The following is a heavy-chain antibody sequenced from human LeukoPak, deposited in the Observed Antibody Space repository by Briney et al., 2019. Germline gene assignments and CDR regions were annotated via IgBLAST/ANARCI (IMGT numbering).Heavy chain of an antibody. CDR2: IRSKANSYAT. D-gene: IGHD6-19*01. Sequence: GGSLKLSCAASGFTFSGSAMHWVRQASGKGLEWVGRIRSKANSYATAYAASVKGRFTISRDDSKNTAYLQMNSLKTEDTAVYYCTAYSSGWYWRGDAFDIWGQGTMVTVSS. CDR3: TAYSSGWYWRGDAFDI. J-gene: IGHJ3*02. CDR1: GFTFSGSA. V-gene: IGHV3-73*01.